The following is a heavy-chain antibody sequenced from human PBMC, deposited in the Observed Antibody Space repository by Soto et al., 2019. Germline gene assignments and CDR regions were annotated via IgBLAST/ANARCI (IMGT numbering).Heavy chain of an antibody. D-gene: IGHD7-27*01. CDR2: ISAYNGNT. CDR3: TRDSXXXXXWAYFFDY. V-gene: IGHV1-18*01. J-gene: IGHJ4*02. CDR1: GYTFTSFG. Sequence: QGQLVQSGAEVKKPGASVKVSCKASGYTFTSFGISWVRQAPGQGLEWMGWISAYNGNTNYAQKVQGRVTMTTDTXXXTXXXXXXXXXXXXXXVXXXTRDSXXXXXWAYFFDYWGQGTLVTVSS.